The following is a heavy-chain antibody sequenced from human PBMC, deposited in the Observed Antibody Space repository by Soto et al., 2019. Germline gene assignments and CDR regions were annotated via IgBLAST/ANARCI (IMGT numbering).Heavy chain of an antibody. CDR2: IYYSGST. Sequence: LSLTCTVSGGSIISGGYYWSWIRQHPGKGLEWIGYIYYSGSTYYNPSLKSRVTISVDTSKNQFSLKLSSVTAADTAVYYCARVLNWEIFDYWGQGTLVTVSS. D-gene: IGHD1-1*01. CDR1: GGSIISGGYY. J-gene: IGHJ4*02. V-gene: IGHV4-31*03. CDR3: ARVLNWEIFDY.